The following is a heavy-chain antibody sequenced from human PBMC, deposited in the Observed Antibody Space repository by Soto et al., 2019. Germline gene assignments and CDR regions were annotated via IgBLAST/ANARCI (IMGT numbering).Heavy chain of an antibody. V-gene: IGHV3-23*01. J-gene: IGHJ4*02. D-gene: IGHD5-18*01. CDR1: GFIFNNYA. Sequence: GGSLRLSCAASGFIFNNYAMTWVRQAPGKWLEWVSTVTASGGGTFYANSVKGRFTISRDNSRNTLHLQMSSLRVEDTALYYCAKALVPALTAKFGYWGQGTLVTAPQ. CDR3: AKALVPALTAKFGY. CDR2: VTASGGGT.